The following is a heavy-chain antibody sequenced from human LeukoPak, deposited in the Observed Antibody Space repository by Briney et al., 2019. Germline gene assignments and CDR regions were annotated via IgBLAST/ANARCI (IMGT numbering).Heavy chain of an antibody. Sequence: GGSLRLSCAASGFTFSDYWIHWVRQAPGEGLVWVSRINTDGSITNYADSVKGRFTISRDNSKNTLYLQMNSLRAEDTSVYYCARGIQPPKYYGSGSDTFDIWGQGTMVTVSS. D-gene: IGHD3-10*01. CDR1: GFTFSDYW. CDR3: ARGIQPPKYYGSGSDTFDI. V-gene: IGHV3-74*01. J-gene: IGHJ3*02. CDR2: INTDGSIT.